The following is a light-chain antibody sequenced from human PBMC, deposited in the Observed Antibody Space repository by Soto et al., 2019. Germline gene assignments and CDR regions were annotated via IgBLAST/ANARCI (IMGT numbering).Light chain of an antibody. CDR2: GAS. J-gene: IGKJ5*01. V-gene: IGKV3-20*01. Sequence: EVVMRQSPATLSVSPGEGATLSCRASQGIGDTLAWYQQKPGQAPRLLMYGASSRATGIPDRFSGTGSGTDFTLTISRLEPEDFAVYYCQQYGSSPYTFGLGTRLEIK. CDR3: QQYGSSPYT. CDR1: QGIGDT.